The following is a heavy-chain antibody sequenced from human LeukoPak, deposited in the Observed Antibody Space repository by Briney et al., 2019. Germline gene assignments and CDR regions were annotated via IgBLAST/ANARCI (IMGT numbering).Heavy chain of an antibody. CDR2: IYHSGST. CDR1: GGSISSRNW. D-gene: IGHD3-16*01. Sequence: SETLSLTCAVSGGSISSRNWWSWVRQPPGKGLEWIGEIYHSGSTNYNPSLKSRVTISVDKSKNQFSLKLSSVTAADTAVYYCARDEAWVRLGEETWGQGTLVTVSS. V-gene: IGHV4-4*02. CDR3: ARDEAWVRLGEET. J-gene: IGHJ5*02.